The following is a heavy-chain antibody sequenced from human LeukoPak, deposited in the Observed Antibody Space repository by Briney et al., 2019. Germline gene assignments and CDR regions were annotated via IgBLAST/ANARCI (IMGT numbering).Heavy chain of an antibody. J-gene: IGHJ5*02. CDR3: VRLRNQQNTFYKTNLFDP. V-gene: IGHV4-34*01. D-gene: IGHD1-14*01. Sequence: SETLSLTCAVYGGSFSGYYWSWIRQPPGKGLEWIGEINHSGRTNYNSSLKSRVTISVDTSKNQFSLKLSSVSAADTAVYYCVRLRNQQNTFYKTNLFDPWGQGTLVTVSS. CDR2: INHSGRT. CDR1: GGSFSGYY.